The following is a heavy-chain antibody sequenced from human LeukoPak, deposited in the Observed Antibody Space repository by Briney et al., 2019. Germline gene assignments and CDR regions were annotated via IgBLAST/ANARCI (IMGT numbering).Heavy chain of an antibody. CDR2: ISSSSSYI. V-gene: IGHV3-21*04. Sequence: GGSLRLSCAASGFTFRNYWMSWVRQAPGKGLEWVSSISSSSSYIYYADSVKGRFTISRDNSNNTLYLQMNSLRAEDTAVYYCAKLTTSWGQGTLVTVSS. D-gene: IGHD4-11*01. CDR3: AKLTTS. CDR1: GFTFRNYW. J-gene: IGHJ4*02.